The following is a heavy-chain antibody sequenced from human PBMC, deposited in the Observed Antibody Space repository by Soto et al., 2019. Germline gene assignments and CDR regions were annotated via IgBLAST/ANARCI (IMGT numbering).Heavy chain of an antibody. CDR3: ARTQGIVATIDAFDI. CDR2: IWYDGSNK. CDR1: GFTFSSYG. D-gene: IGHD5-12*01. J-gene: IGHJ3*02. Sequence: GGSLRLSCAASGFTFSSYGMHWVRQAPGKGLEWVAVIWYDGSNKYYADSVKGRFTISRDNSKNTLYLQMNSLRAEDTSVYYCARTQGIVATIDAFDIWGQGTMVTVSS. V-gene: IGHV3-33*01.